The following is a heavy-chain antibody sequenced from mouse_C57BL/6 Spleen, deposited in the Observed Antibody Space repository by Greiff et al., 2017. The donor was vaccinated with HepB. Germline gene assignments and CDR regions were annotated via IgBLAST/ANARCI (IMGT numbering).Heavy chain of an antibody. Sequence: DVQLQESGPGLVKPSQSLSLTCSVTGYSITSGYYWNWIRQFPGNKLEWMGYISYDGSNNYNPSLKNRISITRDTSKNQFFLKLNSVTTEDTATYYCASFAYDYVRFAYWGQGTLVTVSA. CDR3: ASFAYDYVRFAY. D-gene: IGHD2-4*01. V-gene: IGHV3-6*01. J-gene: IGHJ3*01. CDR1: GYSITSGYY. CDR2: ISYDGSN.